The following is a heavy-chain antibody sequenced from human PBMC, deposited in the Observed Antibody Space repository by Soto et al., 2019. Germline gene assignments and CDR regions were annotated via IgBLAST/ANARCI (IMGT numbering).Heavy chain of an antibody. CDR3: ARDHHTARKLYYGMDV. D-gene: IGHD5-18*01. V-gene: IGHV4-31*03. CDR1: GGSISSGGYY. CDR2: IYYSGRT. Sequence: QVQLQESGPGLVKPSQTLSLTCTVSGGSISSGGYYWSWIRQHPGKGLEWIGYIYYSGRTYYNPSLKSRVTISVDTSKNQFSLKLRSVTAADTAVYYCARDHHTARKLYYGMDVWGQGTTVTVSS. J-gene: IGHJ6*02.